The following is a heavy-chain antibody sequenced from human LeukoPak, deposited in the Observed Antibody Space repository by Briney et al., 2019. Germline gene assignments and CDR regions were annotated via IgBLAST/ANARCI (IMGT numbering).Heavy chain of an antibody. D-gene: IGHD5-12*01. Sequence: SETQSLTCAVYGGSFSGYYWSWIRQPPGKGLEWIGEINHSGSTNYNPSLKSRVTISVDTSKNQFPLKLSSVTAADTAVYYCARGVAHWGQGTLVTVSS. CDR2: INHSGST. CDR3: ARGVAH. V-gene: IGHV4-34*01. CDR1: GGSFSGYY. J-gene: IGHJ4*02.